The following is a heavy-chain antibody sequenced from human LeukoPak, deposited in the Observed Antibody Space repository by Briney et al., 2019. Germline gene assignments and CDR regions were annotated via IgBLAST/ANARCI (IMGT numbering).Heavy chain of an antibody. CDR3: ARGSDYYGSGIKYNWFDP. CDR1: GGSISTYY. D-gene: IGHD3-10*01. CDR2: IHYSGST. Sequence: SETLSLTCTVSGGSISTYYWSWIRQPPAQGLEWIGYIHYSGSTNYNPSLKSRVTISVDTSKNQFSLNLKSVTAADTAVYYCARGSDYYGSGIKYNWFDPWGQGTLVTVSS. V-gene: IGHV4-59*01. J-gene: IGHJ5*02.